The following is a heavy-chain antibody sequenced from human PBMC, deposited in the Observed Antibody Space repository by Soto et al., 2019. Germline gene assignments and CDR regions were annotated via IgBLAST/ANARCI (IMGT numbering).Heavy chain of an antibody. J-gene: IGHJ5*02. V-gene: IGHV4-59*08. CDR2: MYYGGRT. Sequence: SXTLSLTCTVSGGSISRYYWSWIRPTPGKVLEWIGYMYYGGRTNYNPSLKSRVTISVDTSKMQVSLKLSSVTAADTAVYFCARGTPSPLIVRSSRGPWFDPGGQGTLGSV. CDR3: ARGTPSPLIVRSSRGPWFDP. D-gene: IGHD2-15*01. CDR1: GGSISRYY.